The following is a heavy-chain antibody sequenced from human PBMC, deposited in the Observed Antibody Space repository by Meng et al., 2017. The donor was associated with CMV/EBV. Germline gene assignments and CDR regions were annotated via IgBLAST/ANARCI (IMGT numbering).Heavy chain of an antibody. CDR2: INPNSGGT. V-gene: IGHV1-2*02. J-gene: IGHJ4*02. D-gene: IGHD3-3*01. Sequence: ASVKVSCKASGFTFTSSAVHWVRQAPGQGLEWMGWINPNSGGTNYAQKFQGRVTMTRDTSISTAYMELSRLRSDDTAVYYCARSWSRFPSLRGYFDYWGQGTLVTVSS. CDR3: ARSWSRFPSLRGYFDY. CDR1: GFTFTSSA.